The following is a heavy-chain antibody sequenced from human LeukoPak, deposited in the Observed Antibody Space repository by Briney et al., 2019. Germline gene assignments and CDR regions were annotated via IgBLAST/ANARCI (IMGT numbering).Heavy chain of an antibody. D-gene: IGHD1-7*01. J-gene: IGHJ4*02. CDR1: GYTFTGYY. Sequence: ASVKVSCKASGYTFTGYYMHWVRQAPGQGLEWMGWINPNSGGTNHAQKFQGRVTMTRDTSISTAYMELSRLRSDDTAVYYCAKTGNLDTGFDYWGQGTLVTVSS. CDR2: INPNSGGT. CDR3: AKTGNLDTGFDY. V-gene: IGHV1-2*02.